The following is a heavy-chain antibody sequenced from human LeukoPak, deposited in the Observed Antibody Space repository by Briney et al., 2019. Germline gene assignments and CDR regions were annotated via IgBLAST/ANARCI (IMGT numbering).Heavy chain of an antibody. CDR3: ASERLGELSLLDY. Sequence: SETLSLTCTVSGGSISSYYWSWIRQPPGKGLEWIGYIYYSGSTNYNPSLKSRVTISVDTSKNQFSLKLSSVTAADMAVYYCASERLGELSLLDYWGQGTLVTVSS. V-gene: IGHV4-59*01. D-gene: IGHD3-16*02. CDR1: GGSISSYY. CDR2: IYYSGST. J-gene: IGHJ4*02.